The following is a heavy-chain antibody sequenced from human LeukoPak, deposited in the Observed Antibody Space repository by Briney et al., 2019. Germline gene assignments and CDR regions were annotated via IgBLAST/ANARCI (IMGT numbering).Heavy chain of an antibody. D-gene: IGHD5-12*01. CDR3: ARGLKWLRVEQYYYYYYYMDV. V-gene: IGHV4-59*11. Sequence: SETLSLTCTVSGGSISSHYWSWIRQPPGKGLEGIGDIYYSGSTNYNPSLKRRVTISVDTSKNQFSLKLSSVTAADTAVYYCARGLKWLRVEQYYYYYYYMDVWGKGTTVTVSS. CDR1: GGSISSHY. CDR2: IYYSGST. J-gene: IGHJ6*03.